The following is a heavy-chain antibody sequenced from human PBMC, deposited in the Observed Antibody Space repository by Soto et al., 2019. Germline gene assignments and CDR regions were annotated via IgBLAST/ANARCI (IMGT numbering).Heavy chain of an antibody. Sequence: GGSLRLSCAASRFTFNSYGMHWVRQAPGKGLEWVAVISYDGSNKYYADSVKGRFTISRDNSKNTLYLQMNSLRAEDTAVYYCAKGPLVTAIGLLDYWGQGTLVTVSS. CDR3: AKGPLVTAIGLLDY. J-gene: IGHJ4*02. CDR1: RFTFNSYG. CDR2: ISYDGSNK. V-gene: IGHV3-30*18. D-gene: IGHD4-4*01.